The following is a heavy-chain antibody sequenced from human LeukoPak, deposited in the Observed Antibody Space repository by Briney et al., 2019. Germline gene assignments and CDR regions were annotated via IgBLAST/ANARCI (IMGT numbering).Heavy chain of an antibody. D-gene: IGHD6-19*01. CDR3: ARGLRSSGWTFRDY. J-gene: IGHJ4*02. CDR2: IIPIFGTA. V-gene: IGHV1-69*01. CDR1: GGTFSSYA. Sequence: SVKVSCKASGGTFSSYAISWMRQAPGQGLEWMGGIIPIFGTANYAQKFQGRVTITADESTSTAYMELSSLRSEDTAVYYCARGLRSSGWTFRDYWGQGTLVTVSS.